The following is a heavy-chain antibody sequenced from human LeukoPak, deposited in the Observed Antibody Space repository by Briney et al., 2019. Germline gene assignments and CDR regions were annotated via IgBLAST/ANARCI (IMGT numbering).Heavy chain of an antibody. CDR2: ITKGGDST. D-gene: IGHD3-9*01. CDR1: GFTFSAFG. J-gene: IGHJ6*02. Sequence: GGSLRLSCAASGFTFSAFGMNWVRQAPGKGLEWVSTITKGGDSTYYVDSVKGRFTISRDNSKNTLYLQMNSLRAEDTAKYYCTKDYCGKFCSAVWGQGTTVTVSS. V-gene: IGHV3-23*01. CDR3: TKDYCGKFCSAV.